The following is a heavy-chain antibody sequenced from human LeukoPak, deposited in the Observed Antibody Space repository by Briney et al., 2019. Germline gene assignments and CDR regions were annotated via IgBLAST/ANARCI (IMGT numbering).Heavy chain of an antibody. CDR1: EYTLTELC. J-gene: IGHJ4*02. V-gene: IGHV1-24*01. Sequence: ASVKVSCKVSEYTLTELCMHWVRQAPGKGLEWMGGFDPEDGETIYAQKFQGRVTMTEDTSTDTAYMELSSLRSEDTAVYYCATYRPMVRGVIYGPRFDYWGQGTLVTVSS. CDR3: ATYRPMVRGVIYGPRFDY. CDR2: FDPEDGET. D-gene: IGHD3-10*01.